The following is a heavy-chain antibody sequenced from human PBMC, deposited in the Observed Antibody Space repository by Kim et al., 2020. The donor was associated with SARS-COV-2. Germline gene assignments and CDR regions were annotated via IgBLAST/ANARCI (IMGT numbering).Heavy chain of an antibody. Sequence: TIYYADSVKGRFTISRDNAKNSLYLQMNSLGDEDTAVYYCAKVGFSGPGYWGQGTLVTVSS. CDR3: AKVGFSGPGY. V-gene: IGHV3-48*02. CDR2: TI. J-gene: IGHJ4*02. D-gene: IGHD6-19*01.